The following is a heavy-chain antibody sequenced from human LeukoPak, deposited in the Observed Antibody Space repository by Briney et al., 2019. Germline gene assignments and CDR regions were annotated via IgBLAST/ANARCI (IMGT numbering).Heavy chain of an antibody. J-gene: IGHJ4*02. Sequence: PGGSLRLSCAASGFTFSSYAMHWVRQAPGKGLEWVAVISYDGSNKYYADSVKGRFTISRDNSKNTLYLQMNSLRPEDTAVYYCAKDGYIVCDYWGQGTLVTVSS. CDR2: ISYDGSNK. V-gene: IGHV3-30-3*01. D-gene: IGHD2-21*01. CDR3: AKDGYIVCDY. CDR1: GFTFSSYA.